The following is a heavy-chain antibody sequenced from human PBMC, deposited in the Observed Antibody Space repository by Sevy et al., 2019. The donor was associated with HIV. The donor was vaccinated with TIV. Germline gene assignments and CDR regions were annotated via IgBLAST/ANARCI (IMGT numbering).Heavy chain of an antibody. CDR1: GGTFSSYG. Sequence: ASVKVSCEASGGTFSSYGISWVRQAPGQGLEWTGEIIPILCTVNYAQKFQGRVTITADESTKTAYMELSSLRSEDTAVYYCARGGGNGWYYFDYWGQETLVTVSS. D-gene: IGHD6-19*01. V-gene: IGHV1-69*13. J-gene: IGHJ4*02. CDR3: ARGGGNGWYYFDY. CDR2: IIPILCTV.